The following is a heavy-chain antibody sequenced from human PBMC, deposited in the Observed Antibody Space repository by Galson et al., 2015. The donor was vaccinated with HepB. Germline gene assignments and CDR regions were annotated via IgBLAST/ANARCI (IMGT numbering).Heavy chain of an antibody. Sequence: SLRLSCAASGLTFRRSGMHWVRQAPGKGLEWLAVIQHVGSPIRYADSVKGRFTVSRDNSKNTLYLAMNNLRAEDTAVYYCARETRRILFHAFDIWGQGTMVTVSS. D-gene: IGHD2-21*01. CDR3: ARETRRILFHAFDI. CDR2: IQHVGSPI. CDR1: GLTFRRSG. J-gene: IGHJ3*02. V-gene: IGHV3-33*01.